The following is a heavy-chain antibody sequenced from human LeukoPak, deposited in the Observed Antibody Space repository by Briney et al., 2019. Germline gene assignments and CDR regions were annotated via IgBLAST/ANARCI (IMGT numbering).Heavy chain of an antibody. V-gene: IGHV3-48*01. J-gene: IGHJ5*02. CDR2: ISTSSTSI. D-gene: IGHD2-21*02. CDR3: ARGATAFVHGFDP. Sequence: GGSLRLSCEASGFTFSSYSMNWVRQAPGKGLEWISYISTSSTSIYYADSVKGRFTISRDNAKNSLYLQMNSLRAEDTAVYYCARGATAFVHGFDPWGQGTLVTVSS. CDR1: GFTFSSYS.